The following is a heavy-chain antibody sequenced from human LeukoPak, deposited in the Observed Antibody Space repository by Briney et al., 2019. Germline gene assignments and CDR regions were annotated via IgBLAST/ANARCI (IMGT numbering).Heavy chain of an antibody. J-gene: IGHJ3*02. CDR1: GFTFSSYG. CDR3: ARRRIVGSTDDAFDI. CDR2: ISSDGNTK. Sequence: PGRSLRLSCAASGFTFSSYGMHWVRQAPGKGLEWAAVISSDGNTKYYADSVKGRFTISRDNSNNTLYLQMNSLRADDTASYYCARRRIVGSTDDAFDIWGQGTMVTLSS. V-gene: IGHV3-30*19. D-gene: IGHD1-26*01.